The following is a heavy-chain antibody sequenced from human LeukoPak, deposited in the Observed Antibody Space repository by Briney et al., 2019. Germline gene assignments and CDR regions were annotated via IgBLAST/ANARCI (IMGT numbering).Heavy chain of an antibody. J-gene: IGHJ4*02. CDR2: IRYDGSNK. V-gene: IGHV3-30*02. CDR3: ARAIVDHYDLGGYLYYFDY. D-gene: IGHD3-22*01. Sequence: GGFLRLSCAASGFTFSSYGMHWVRQAPGKGLEWVAFIRYDGSNKYYAESVKGRFTISRDNVKKSLYLQMNSLRAEDTAVYYCARAIVDHYDLGGYLYYFDYWGQGTLVTVSS. CDR1: GFTFSSYG.